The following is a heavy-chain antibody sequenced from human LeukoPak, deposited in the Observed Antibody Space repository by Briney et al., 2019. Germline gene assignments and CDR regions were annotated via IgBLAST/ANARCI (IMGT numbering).Heavy chain of an antibody. CDR1: GGSISSLNL. CDR3: AGLEGRYSTDWFYFFDY. V-gene: IGHV4-4*01. CDR2: MYLDGRT. Sequence: SGTLSLTCAVSGGSISSLNLWSWLRQPPGKGLEWVGEMYLDGRTNFHPSVRGRVTVFIDKPKNQLSLQLTSVTAADTAVYCCAGLEGRYSTDWFYFFDYWGQGALVTVSS. D-gene: IGHD6-19*01. J-gene: IGHJ4*02.